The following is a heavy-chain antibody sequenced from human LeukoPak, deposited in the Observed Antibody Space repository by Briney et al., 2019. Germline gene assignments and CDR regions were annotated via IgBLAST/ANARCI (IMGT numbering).Heavy chain of an antibody. J-gene: IGHJ4*02. CDR1: GFTFSSYA. CDR3: AKDGGLWVSAHWGDS. CDR2: ISGSGGST. V-gene: IGHV3-23*01. Sequence: GGSLILSCAASGFTFSSYAMSWVRQAPGKGLEWVSAISGSGGSTYYADSVKGRFTISRDNSKNTLYLQMNSLRAEDTAVYYCAKDGGLWVSAHWGDSWGRGTLVTVSS. D-gene: IGHD7-27*01.